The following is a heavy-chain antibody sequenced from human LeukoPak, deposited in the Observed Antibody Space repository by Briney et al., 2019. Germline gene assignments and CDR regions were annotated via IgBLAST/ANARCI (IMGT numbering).Heavy chain of an antibody. CDR1: GGTFSSYA. D-gene: IGHD3-22*01. Sequence: GASVKVSCKASGGTFSSYAISWVRQAPGQGLEWMGRINPIFGTANYAQKFQGRVTITTDESTSTAYMELSSLRSEDTAVYYCARGGYYDSSGSLDYWGQGTLVTVSS. J-gene: IGHJ4*02. CDR2: INPIFGTA. V-gene: IGHV1-69*05. CDR3: ARGGYYDSSGSLDY.